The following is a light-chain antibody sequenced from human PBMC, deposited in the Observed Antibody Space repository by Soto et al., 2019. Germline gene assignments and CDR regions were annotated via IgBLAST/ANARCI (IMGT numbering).Light chain of an antibody. V-gene: IGKV3-20*01. J-gene: IGKJ5*01. CDR1: QSVSSSY. Sequence: EIVLTQSPGTLSLSPGERATLSCRASQSVSSSYLAWYQQKPGQAPRLLIYGASRRATGIPDRFSGSGSGPDFTLTISRLEPEDFAVYYCQQYGSSPTFGQGTRLE. CDR3: QQYGSSPT. CDR2: GAS.